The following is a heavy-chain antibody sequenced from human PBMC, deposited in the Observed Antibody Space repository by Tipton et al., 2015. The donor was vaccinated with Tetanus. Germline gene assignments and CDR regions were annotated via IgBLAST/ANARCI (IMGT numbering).Heavy chain of an antibody. D-gene: IGHD3-10*01. J-gene: IGHJ4*02. CDR2: VSPYNGDT. V-gene: IGHV1-18*01. CDR3: ATFYYGSESYRGGLRKFDY. Sequence: QSGAEVKKPGASVKVSCKASGYTLTNYGITWVRQAPGQGLEWMGWVSPYNGDTFFAQNVQGRVTMTTDTSTSTAYMELRTLRSDDTAVYYCATFYYGSESYRGGLRKFDYWGQGTLVTVSS. CDR1: GYTLTNYG.